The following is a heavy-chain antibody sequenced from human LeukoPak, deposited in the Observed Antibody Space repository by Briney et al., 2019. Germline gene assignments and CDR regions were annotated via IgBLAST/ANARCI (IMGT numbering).Heavy chain of an antibody. J-gene: IGHJ3*02. Sequence: ASVKVSCKASGGTFSSYAISWVRQAPGQGLEWMGWISAYNGNTNYAQELQGRVTMTTDTSTSTAYMELRSLRSDDTAVYYCARERVSAGLGYCSGGSCYSGIDAFDIWGQGTMVTVSS. CDR3: ARERVSAGLGYCSGGSCYSGIDAFDI. CDR2: ISAYNGNT. D-gene: IGHD2-15*01. V-gene: IGHV1-18*01. CDR1: GGTFSSYA.